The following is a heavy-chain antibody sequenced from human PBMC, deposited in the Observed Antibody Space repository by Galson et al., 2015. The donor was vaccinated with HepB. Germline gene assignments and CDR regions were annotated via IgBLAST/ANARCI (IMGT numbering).Heavy chain of an antibody. CDR2: IYHNGSA. CDR3: ARDWIRDGASYYFDY. CDR1: GGSIITEDW. J-gene: IGHJ4*02. Sequence: SETLSLTCAVSGGSIITEDWWSWVRQPPGKRLEWIGQIYHNGSANYNPSLKSRVTMSVDTSKNQFSLKLSSVTAADTAIYYCARDWIRDGASYYFDYWGQGTLVTVSS. V-gene: IGHV4/OR15-8*01. D-gene: IGHD5-24*01.